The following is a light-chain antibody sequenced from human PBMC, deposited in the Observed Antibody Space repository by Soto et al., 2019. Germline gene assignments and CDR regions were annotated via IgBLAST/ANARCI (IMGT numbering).Light chain of an antibody. CDR2: GAS. V-gene: IGKV3-15*01. CDR3: QQYTNWPPNT. Sequence: DIFMTQSPYTLSVTQGESATLSCRASQRVYSNLAWYQQRPGQAPRLLIYGASTRATGVPARFSGRGSGTEFTLTISSLQSEDFAVYYCQQYTNWPPNTFGQGTGLEI. CDR1: QRVYSN. J-gene: IGKJ5*01.